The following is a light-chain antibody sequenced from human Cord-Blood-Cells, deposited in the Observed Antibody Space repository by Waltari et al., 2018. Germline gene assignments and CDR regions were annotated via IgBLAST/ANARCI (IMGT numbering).Light chain of an antibody. CDR3: CSYAGSSTFVV. CDR2: EFS. CDR1: SSDVGSYNL. V-gene: IGLV2-23*02. Sequence: SALTQPASVSGSPGPSITLPCTGTSSDVGSYNLFPWYPQHPGKAPKLMIYEFSKRPSGVSNRFSGSKSGNTASLTISGLQAEDEADYYCCSYAGSSTFVVFGGGTKLTVL. J-gene: IGLJ2*01.